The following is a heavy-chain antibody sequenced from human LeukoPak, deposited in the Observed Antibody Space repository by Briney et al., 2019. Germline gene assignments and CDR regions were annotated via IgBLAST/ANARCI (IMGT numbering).Heavy chain of an antibody. J-gene: IGHJ6*03. D-gene: IGHD2-2*01. CDR2: INYSGRT. CDR3: ARRYCSGADCYGGDSYYYMDV. Sequence: SETLSLTCTVSGGSISSSSYYWGWIRQPPGKGLEWIGSINYSGRTYYNPSLKSRVTISIDTSKNQFSLRLTSVTAADTAVYYCARRYCSGADCYGGDSYYYMDVWGKGTTVTISS. CDR1: GGSISSSSYY. V-gene: IGHV4-39*01.